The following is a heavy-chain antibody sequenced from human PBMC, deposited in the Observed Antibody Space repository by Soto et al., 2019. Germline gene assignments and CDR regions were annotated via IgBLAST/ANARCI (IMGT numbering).Heavy chain of an antibody. CDR2: INAGNGNT. CDR1: GYTFTSYA. J-gene: IGHJ4*02. V-gene: IGHV1-3*01. CDR3: ARNIAVAAYFDY. Sequence: ASVKFSCKASGYTFTSYAMHWMRQAPGQRLEWMGWINAGNGNTKYSQKFQGRVTITRDTSASTAYMELSSLRSEDTAVYYCARNIAVAAYFDYWGQGTLVTVSS. D-gene: IGHD6-19*01.